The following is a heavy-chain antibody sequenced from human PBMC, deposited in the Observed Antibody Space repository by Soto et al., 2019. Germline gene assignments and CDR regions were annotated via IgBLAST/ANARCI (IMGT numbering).Heavy chain of an antibody. CDR1: GFTFSSYG. J-gene: IGHJ6*02. Sequence: GGSLRLSCAASGFTFSSYGMHWVRQAPGKGLEWVAVISYDGSNKYYADSVKGRFTISRDNSKNTLYLQMNSLRAEDTAVYYCAKDQAAGTTFPHYYYYYGMDVWGQGTTVTVSS. CDR3: AKDQAAGTTFPHYYYYYGMDV. D-gene: IGHD1-1*01. V-gene: IGHV3-30*18. CDR2: ISYDGSNK.